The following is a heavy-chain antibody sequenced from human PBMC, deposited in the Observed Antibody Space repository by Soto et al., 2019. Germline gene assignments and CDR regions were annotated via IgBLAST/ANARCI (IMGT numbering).Heavy chain of an antibody. Sequence: SETLSLTCTVSGGSVSSGPYYWSWVRQSPGRGLEWIGYIYNSRSTNYKPSLKSPVTISVDTSKTQVSRRLTSVTSADTAVYYCARDHRGYDRGVYYYYCIDVWGQGTTVTVSS. J-gene: IGHJ6*02. CDR3: ARDHRGYDRGVYYYYCIDV. CDR1: GGSVSSGPYY. CDR2: IYNSRST. V-gene: IGHV4-61*01. D-gene: IGHD3-10*01.